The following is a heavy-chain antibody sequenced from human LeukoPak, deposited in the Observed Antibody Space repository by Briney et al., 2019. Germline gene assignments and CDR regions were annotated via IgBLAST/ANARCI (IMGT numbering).Heavy chain of an antibody. CDR3: ARSPASDTNWFDP. CDR2: IYYSGST. Sequence: TSETLSLTCTVSGGSISSSSYYWGWIRQPPGKGLEWIGSIYYSGSTYYNPSLKSRVTISVDTSKNQFSLKLSSVTAADTAVYYCARSPASDTNWFDPWAREPWSPSPQ. J-gene: IGHJ5*02. CDR1: GGSISSSSYY. V-gene: IGHV4-39*01.